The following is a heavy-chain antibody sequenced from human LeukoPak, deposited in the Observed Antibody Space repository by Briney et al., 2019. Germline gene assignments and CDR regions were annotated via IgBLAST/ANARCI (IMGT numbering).Heavy chain of an antibody. Sequence: GASVKVSCKASGYTFTGYYMHWVRQAPGQGLEWMGWINPNSGGTNYAQKFQGRVTMTRDTSISTAYMELSRLRSDDTAVYYCARGFSSSWRSYYYHYMDVWGKGTTVTVSS. CDR3: ARGFSSSWRSYYYHYMDV. CDR1: GYTFTGYY. J-gene: IGHJ6*03. V-gene: IGHV1-2*02. CDR2: INPNSGGT. D-gene: IGHD6-13*01.